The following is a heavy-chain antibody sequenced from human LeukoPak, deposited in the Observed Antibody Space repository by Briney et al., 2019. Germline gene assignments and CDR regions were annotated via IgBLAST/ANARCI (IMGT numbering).Heavy chain of an antibody. J-gene: IGHJ5*02. Sequence: GGSLRLSCAASGFTFSSYAMHWVRQAPGKGLEWVAVISYDGSNKYYADSVKGRFTISRDNAKNSLYLQMNSLRAEDTAVYYCARLYSGYYSNWFDPWGQGTLVTVSS. D-gene: IGHD3-22*01. CDR2: ISYDGSNK. CDR3: ARLYSGYYSNWFDP. CDR1: GFTFSSYA. V-gene: IGHV3-30-3*01.